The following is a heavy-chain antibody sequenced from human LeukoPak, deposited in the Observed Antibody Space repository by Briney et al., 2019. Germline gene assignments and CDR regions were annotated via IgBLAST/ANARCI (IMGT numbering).Heavy chain of an antibody. CDR1: GFTFSSYS. CDR2: ISSSSSYI. J-gene: IGHJ5*02. Sequence: GGSLRLSCAASGFTFSSYSMNWVRQAPGKGLEWVSSISSSSSYIYYADSVKGRFTISRDNAKNSLYLQMDSLRAEDTAVYYCARDPYYYDSSGPNWFDPWGQGTLVTVSS. D-gene: IGHD3-22*01. CDR3: ARDPYYYDSSGPNWFDP. V-gene: IGHV3-21*01.